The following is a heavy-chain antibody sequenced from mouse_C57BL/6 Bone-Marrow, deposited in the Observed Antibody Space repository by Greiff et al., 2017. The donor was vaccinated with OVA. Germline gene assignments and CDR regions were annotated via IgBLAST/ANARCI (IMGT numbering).Heavy chain of an antibody. V-gene: IGHV1-64*01. CDR3: ARPIYYYGSSYPYFDY. Sequence: QVQLQQPGAELVKPGASVKLSCKASGYTFTSYWMHWVKQRPGQGLEWIGMIHPNSGSTNYNEKFKSKATLTVDKSSSTAYMQLSSLTSEDSAAYYCARPIYYYGSSYPYFDYWGQGTTLTVSS. CDR1: GYTFTSYW. J-gene: IGHJ2*01. CDR2: IHPNSGST. D-gene: IGHD1-1*01.